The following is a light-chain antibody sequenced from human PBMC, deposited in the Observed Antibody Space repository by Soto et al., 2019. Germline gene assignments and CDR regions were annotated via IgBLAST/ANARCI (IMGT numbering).Light chain of an antibody. J-gene: IGKJ1*01. Sequence: EIVLTQSPATLSLSPGERATLSCRASQSVSSYLAWYQQKPGQAPRLLIYDASNTATGIPARFSGSGSGTEFSLPISSLEPEDFAVYYCQQRSNWPATFGQGTKVEIK. CDR1: QSVSSY. CDR2: DAS. V-gene: IGKV3-11*01. CDR3: QQRSNWPAT.